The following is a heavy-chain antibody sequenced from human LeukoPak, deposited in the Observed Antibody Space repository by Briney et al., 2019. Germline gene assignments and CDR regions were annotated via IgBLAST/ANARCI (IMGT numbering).Heavy chain of an antibody. CDR3: ASSVSSSWYDY. CDR2: IYYSGST. D-gene: IGHD6-13*01. CDR1: GGSISSYY. V-gene: IGHV4-59*08. J-gene: IGHJ4*02. Sequence: SDTLSLTCTVSGGSISSYYWSWIRQPPAKGLAWIGYIYYSGSTNYNPSLKSRVTISVDTSKNQFSLKLSSVTAADTAVYYCASSVSSSWYDYWGQGTLVTVSS.